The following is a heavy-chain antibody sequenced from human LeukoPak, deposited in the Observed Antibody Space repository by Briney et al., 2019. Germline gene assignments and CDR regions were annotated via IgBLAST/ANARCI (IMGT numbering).Heavy chain of an antibody. V-gene: IGHV3-7*01. CDR2: VNEDGTAK. J-gene: IGHJ5*02. Sequence: GSLRLSCAVSGFTCSSCWMNWVRQAPGKGLEWVATVNEDGTAKFYVDSVKGRFTIFRDNTRSSLDLQMNSLTVEDTAMYYCEAPATAWGQGTLVTVSP. CDR3: EAPATA. CDR1: GFTCSSCW.